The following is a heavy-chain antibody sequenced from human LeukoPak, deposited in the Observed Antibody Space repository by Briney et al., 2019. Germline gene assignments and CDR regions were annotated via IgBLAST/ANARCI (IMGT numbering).Heavy chain of an antibody. CDR1: GYTFTGYY. V-gene: IGHV1-2*02. D-gene: IGHD3-22*01. CDR3: ARDPYYYDSSGYYLDH. J-gene: IGHJ4*02. Sequence: ASVKVSCKASGYTFTGYYMHWVRQAPGQGLEWMGWINPNSGGTNYAQKFQGRVTMTRDTSISTAYMELSRLRSDDTAVYYCARDPYYYDSSGYYLDHWGQGTLVTVSS. CDR2: INPNSGGT.